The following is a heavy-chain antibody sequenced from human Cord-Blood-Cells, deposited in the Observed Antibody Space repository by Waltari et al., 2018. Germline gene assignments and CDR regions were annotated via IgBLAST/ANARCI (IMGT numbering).Heavy chain of an antibody. CDR2: IIPILGIA. CDR1: GGTFSSYA. J-gene: IGHJ4*02. D-gene: IGHD2-8*01. CDR3: ARDCTNGVCYFDY. Sequence: AEVKKPGSSVKVSCKASGGTFSSYAISWVRQAPGQGLEWMGRIIPILGIANYAQKFQGRVTITADKSTSTAYMELSSLRSEDTAMYYCARDCTNGVCYFDYWGQGTLVTVSS. V-gene: IGHV1-69*04.